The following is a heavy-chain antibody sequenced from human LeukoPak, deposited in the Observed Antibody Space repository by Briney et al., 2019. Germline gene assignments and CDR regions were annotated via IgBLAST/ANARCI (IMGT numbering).Heavy chain of an antibody. Sequence: GGSLTLSCAASGFTFSSYEMNWVRQAPGKGLEWVSYIISSGRTIYYADSVKVRFTISRDNAKNSLYLQMNSLSAEDTAVYYCARRGSYNDYWGQGTLVTVSS. D-gene: IGHD3-16*01. CDR2: IISSGRTI. J-gene: IGHJ4*02. CDR1: GFTFSSYE. CDR3: ARRGSYNDY. V-gene: IGHV3-48*03.